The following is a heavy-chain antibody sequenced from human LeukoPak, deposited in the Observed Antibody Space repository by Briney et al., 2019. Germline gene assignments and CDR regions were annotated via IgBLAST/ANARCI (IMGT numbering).Heavy chain of an antibody. Sequence: PSETLSLTCAVSGGSISSGGYSWSWIRQPPGKGLEWIGYIYHSGSTYYNPPLKSRVTISVDRSKNQFSLKLSSVTAADTAVYYCASRRFLEWLAFDYWGQGTLVTVSS. V-gene: IGHV4-30-2*01. CDR3: ASRRFLEWLAFDY. CDR1: GGSISSGGYS. CDR2: IYHSGST. J-gene: IGHJ4*02. D-gene: IGHD3-3*01.